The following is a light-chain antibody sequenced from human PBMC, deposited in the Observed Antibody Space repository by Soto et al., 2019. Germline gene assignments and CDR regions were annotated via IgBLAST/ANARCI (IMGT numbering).Light chain of an antibody. J-gene: IGLJ2*01. CDR2: DVS. CDR3: SSYVGNYGLL. V-gene: IGLV2-11*01. Sequence: QSALTQPRSVSGSPGQSVTISCTGTSSDVGNYNYVSWYRHHPGKAPKVLIYDVSKRPSGVPDRFSGSKSGNTASLTVSGLQSEDEADYYCSSYVGNYGLLFGGGTQLTVL. CDR1: SSDVGNYNY.